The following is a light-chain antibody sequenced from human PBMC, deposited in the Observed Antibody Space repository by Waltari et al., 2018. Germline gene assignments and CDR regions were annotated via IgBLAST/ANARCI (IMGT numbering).Light chain of an antibody. J-gene: IGLJ2*01. Sequence: QSVLTQPASVSGSPGQSIIISCPSPYNDMGGYNSVSCFQQYPGKAPKLLVYDVSSRPSGVSNRFSGSKSGSTASLTVSGLQADDEADYYCGAYTSDSTLIFGGGTKLTVL. V-gene: IGLV2-14*03. CDR2: DVS. CDR1: YNDMGGYNS. CDR3: GAYTSDSTLI.